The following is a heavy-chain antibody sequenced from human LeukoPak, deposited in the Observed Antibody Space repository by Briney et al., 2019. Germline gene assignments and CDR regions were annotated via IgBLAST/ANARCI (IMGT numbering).Heavy chain of an antibody. D-gene: IGHD3-16*01. CDR3: ARAFS. Sequence: GGSLRLSCAASGFTFSSQWMSWVRQAPGKGLGWVANIKEDGSEKSYVDSVKGRFTISRDNAKNSLYLQMSSLRAEDTAVYYCARAFSWGQGTLVTVSS. V-gene: IGHV3-7*01. CDR2: IKEDGSEK. J-gene: IGHJ5*02. CDR1: GFTFSSQW.